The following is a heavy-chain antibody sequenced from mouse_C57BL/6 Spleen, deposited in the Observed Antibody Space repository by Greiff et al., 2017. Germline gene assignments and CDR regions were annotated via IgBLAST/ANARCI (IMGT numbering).Heavy chain of an antibody. CDR3: ARRDYSNFYAMDY. D-gene: IGHD2-5*01. J-gene: IGHJ4*01. CDR2: ISSGSSTI. CDR1: GFTFSDYG. Sequence: EVKLMESGGGLVKPGGSLKLSCAASGFTFSDYGMHWVRQAPEKGLEWVAYISSGSSTIYYADTVKGRFTISRDNAKNTLFLQMTSLRSEDTAMYYCARRDYSNFYAMDYWGQGTSVTVSS. V-gene: IGHV5-17*01.